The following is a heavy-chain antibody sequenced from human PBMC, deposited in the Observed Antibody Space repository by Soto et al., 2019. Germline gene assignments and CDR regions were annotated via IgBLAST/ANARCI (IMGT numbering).Heavy chain of an antibody. CDR2: TSTGGST. V-gene: IGHV3-53*01. D-gene: IGHD1-20*01. Sequence: PGGSLRLSCAASGFALSSCYMMWVLQALGKGLEWVSVTSTGGSTRYSDSLKGRFTISRDDSSNTLFLQMNSLRAEDTAVYYCARDPPITSDYAMDVWGQGTTVTVSS. CDR3: ARDPPITSDYAMDV. CDR1: GFALSSCY. J-gene: IGHJ6*02.